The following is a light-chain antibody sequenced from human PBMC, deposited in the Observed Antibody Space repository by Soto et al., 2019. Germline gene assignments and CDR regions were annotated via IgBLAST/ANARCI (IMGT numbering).Light chain of an antibody. CDR3: LQSYSTPPYT. CDR2: AGS. V-gene: IGKV1-39*01. CDR1: QNVNRY. Sequence: DIQMTQSPSSLSASVGDRVTITCRASQNVNRYLSWYQQKSGKAPELLIYAGSNLQSGVPSRFSGSGSGTDFTLTISSLQPEDFATYYCLQSYSTPPYTFGPGTKVDIK. J-gene: IGKJ3*01.